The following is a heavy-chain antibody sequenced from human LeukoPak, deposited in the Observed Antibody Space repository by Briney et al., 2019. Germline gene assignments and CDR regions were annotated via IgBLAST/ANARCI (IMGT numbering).Heavy chain of an antibody. J-gene: IGHJ3*02. CDR3: ARVGGWDCSGGSCYQGAFDI. D-gene: IGHD2-15*01. Sequence: GGSLRLSCAASGFTFSSYGMSWVRQAPGKGLEWVSAISGSGGSTYYADSVKGRFTISRDNSKNTLYLQMNSLRAEDTAVYYCARVGGWDCSGGSCYQGAFDIWGQGTMVTVSS. CDR1: GFTFSSYG. V-gene: IGHV3-23*01. CDR2: ISGSGGST.